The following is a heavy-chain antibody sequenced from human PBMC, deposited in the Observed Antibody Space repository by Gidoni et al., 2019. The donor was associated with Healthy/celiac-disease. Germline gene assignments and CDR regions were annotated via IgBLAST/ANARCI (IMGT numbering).Heavy chain of an antibody. V-gene: IGHV5-51*01. D-gene: IGHD2-2*01. CDR1: GYSFTSYW. CDR2: IYPGDSDT. J-gene: IGHJ6*02. CDR3: ARHGGYCSSTSCLPGYGMDV. Sequence: EVQLVQSGAEVKKPGESLQISCKGSGYSFTSYWIGWVRQMPGKGLEWMGIIYPGDSDTRNSPSFQGQVTISADKSISTAYLQWSSLKASDTAMYYCARHGGYCSSTSCLPGYGMDVWGQGTTVTVSS.